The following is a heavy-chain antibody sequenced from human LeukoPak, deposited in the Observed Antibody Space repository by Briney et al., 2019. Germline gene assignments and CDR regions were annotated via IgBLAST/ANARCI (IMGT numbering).Heavy chain of an antibody. V-gene: IGHV3-23*01. CDR2: ISGSGGST. Sequence: GGSLRLSCAASGFTFSSYAMSWVRQAPGKGLEWVSAISGSGGSTYYADSVKGRFTISRDNAKNSLYLQMNSLRAEDTAVYYCARPHPRTVFGVFSYYYGMDVWGQGTTVTVSS. CDR3: ARPHPRTVFGVFSYYYGMDV. CDR1: GFTFSSYA. J-gene: IGHJ6*02. D-gene: IGHD3-3*01.